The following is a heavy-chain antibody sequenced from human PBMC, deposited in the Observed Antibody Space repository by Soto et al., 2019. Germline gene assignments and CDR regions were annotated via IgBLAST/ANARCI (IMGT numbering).Heavy chain of an antibody. Sequence: ASVKVSCKASGYTFFTYDISWVRQAPGQGLEWMGWISTYSGDTKYAQKFQGRVTMTTDTSTTTAYLELRSLRSDDTAVYYCARHHGPTTSENWFDPWGQGTLVTAPQ. J-gene: IGHJ5*02. D-gene: IGHD5-12*01. CDR1: GYTFFTYD. CDR2: ISTYSGDT. CDR3: ARHHGPTTSENWFDP. V-gene: IGHV1-18*01.